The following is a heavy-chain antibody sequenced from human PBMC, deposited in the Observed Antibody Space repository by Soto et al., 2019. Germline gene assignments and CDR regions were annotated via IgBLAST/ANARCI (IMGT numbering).Heavy chain of an antibody. CDR1: GFTFSNAW. V-gene: IGHV3-15*01. Sequence: EVQLVESGGGLVKPGGSLRLSCAASGFTFSNAWMSWVRQAPGKGLEWVGRIKRKTDGGTTDYAAPVKGRYTISRDDSKNTLYLQMNSLKPEDTAVYYCTTDSLVLRFLEWAFDPWGQGTLVTVSS. J-gene: IGHJ5*02. D-gene: IGHD3-3*01. CDR3: TTDSLVLRFLEWAFDP. CDR2: IKRKTDGGTT.